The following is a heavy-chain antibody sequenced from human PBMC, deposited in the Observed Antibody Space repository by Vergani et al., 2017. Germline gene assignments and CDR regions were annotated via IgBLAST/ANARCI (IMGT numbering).Heavy chain of an antibody. V-gene: IGHV4-39*01. CDR2: IYYSGST. D-gene: IGHD6-19*01. J-gene: IGHJ5*02. CDR1: GAFLRSRDYY. Sequence: QLQLQESGPGLVKPSATLSLTCSVSGAFLRSRDYYWGWLRHPPGKGLEWIASIYYSGSTYYNPSLKSRVTISVDTSKNQFSLKLSFVTAADTAVYFCARHSTVEWLVKLGWIDPWGQGILVTVSS. CDR3: ARHSTVEWLVKLGWIDP.